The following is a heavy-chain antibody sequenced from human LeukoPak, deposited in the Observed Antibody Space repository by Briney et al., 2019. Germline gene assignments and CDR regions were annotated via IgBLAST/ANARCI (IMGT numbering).Heavy chain of an antibody. J-gene: IGHJ4*02. CDR2: ISSSSSYI. D-gene: IGHD5-18*01. Sequence: GGSLRLSCAASGFTFSSYSMNWVRQAPGKGLEWVSSISSSSSYIYYADSVKGRFTISRDNAKSSLYLQMNSLRAEDTAVYYCARIDSYGSCSDYWGQGTLVTVSS. CDR1: GFTFSSYS. CDR3: ARIDSYGSCSDY. V-gene: IGHV3-21*01.